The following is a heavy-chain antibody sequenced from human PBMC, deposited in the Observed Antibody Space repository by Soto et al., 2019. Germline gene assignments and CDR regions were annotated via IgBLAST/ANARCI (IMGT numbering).Heavy chain of an antibody. D-gene: IGHD2-2*03. CDR3: STTPLGYCSFTSCYSYFDS. Sequence: GGSLRLSCAASGFTFNNAWMNWVRQAPGKGLEWVGRITSNTEGGTTDYAAPVKGRFTISRNDSKNTLYLQMNGLRTEDAAVYYCSTTPLGYCSFTSCYSYFDSWGQGTLVTVSS. CDR2: ITSNTEGGTT. V-gene: IGHV3-15*07. J-gene: IGHJ4*02. CDR1: GFTFNNAW.